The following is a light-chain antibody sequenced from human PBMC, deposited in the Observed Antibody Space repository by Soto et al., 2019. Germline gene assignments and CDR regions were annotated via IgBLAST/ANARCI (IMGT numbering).Light chain of an antibody. CDR3: STWDDSLNGLV. CDR2: SNN. Sequence: QSVLTQPPSASGTPGQRVTISCSGSSSNIGSNTVNWYQQLPGSAPRLLMYSNNQRPSGVPDRFSGSKSGTSAPLAISGLQSEDEADYYCSTWDDSLNGLVFGGGTKLTAL. V-gene: IGLV1-44*01. CDR1: SSNIGSNT. J-gene: IGLJ2*01.